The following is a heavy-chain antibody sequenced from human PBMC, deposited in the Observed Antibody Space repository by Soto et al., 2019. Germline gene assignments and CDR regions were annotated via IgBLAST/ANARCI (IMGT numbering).Heavy chain of an antibody. D-gene: IGHD5-18*01. CDR1: GYTFRNYG. J-gene: IGHJ4*02. CDR2: INAYNGNT. Sequence: QIQLVQSGPEVKNPGASVKVSCKASGYTFRNYGITWVRQAPGQGLEWMGWINAYNGNTNYAQTLQGRVIMTTDTSTRIAYPELRSLRSDDTAVYYCARAIAGGYGPTTLDYWGQGTLVTASS. V-gene: IGHV1-18*01. CDR3: ARAIAGGYGPTTLDY.